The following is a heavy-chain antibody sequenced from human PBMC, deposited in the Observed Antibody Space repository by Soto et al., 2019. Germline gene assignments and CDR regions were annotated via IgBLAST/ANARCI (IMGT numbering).Heavy chain of an antibody. J-gene: IGHJ6*02. Sequence: GXSVKVSCKASVCTFSSYAISWVRQAPGQGLEWMGGIIPIFGTANYAQKFQGRVTITADESTSTAYMELSSLRSEDTAVYYCASPPRWGQAAAKEATDYYYGMDVWGQGTTVTVSS. CDR2: IIPIFGTA. D-gene: IGHD6-13*01. CDR1: VCTFSSYA. CDR3: ASPPRWGQAAAKEATDYYYGMDV. V-gene: IGHV1-69*13.